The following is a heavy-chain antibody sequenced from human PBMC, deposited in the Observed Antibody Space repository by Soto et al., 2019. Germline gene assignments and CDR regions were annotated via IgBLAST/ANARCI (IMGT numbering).Heavy chain of an antibody. CDR3: ARVGSLDAMDY. V-gene: IGHV1-18*01. CDR2: ISTYKGNT. CDR1: GYTFTNYG. D-gene: IGHD3-10*01. Sequence: QVQLVQSGAEVKKPGASVKVSCKASGYTFTNYGITWVRQAPGQGLEWMGWISTYKGNTNYAQKLQGRITMTTDTSTSTAHMDLRSLRSDDTAVYYCARVGSLDAMDYWGQGTLVTVSS. J-gene: IGHJ4*02.